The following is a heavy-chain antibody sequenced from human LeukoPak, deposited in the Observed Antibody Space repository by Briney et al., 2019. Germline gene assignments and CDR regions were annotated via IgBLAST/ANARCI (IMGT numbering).Heavy chain of an antibody. CDR3: ARRLVDSGASQVSDD. Sequence: SEALSLTCAVYSGTFSGYYWSWIRQPPGKGLEWIGEINDSGSANCNPSLKNRVTLSVDTSKNQFSLRLSSVAAADTAVYYCARRLVDSGASQVSDDWGQGTLVTVSS. V-gene: IGHV4-34*01. CDR2: INDSGSA. CDR1: SGTFSGYY. J-gene: IGHJ4*02. D-gene: IGHD2-15*01.